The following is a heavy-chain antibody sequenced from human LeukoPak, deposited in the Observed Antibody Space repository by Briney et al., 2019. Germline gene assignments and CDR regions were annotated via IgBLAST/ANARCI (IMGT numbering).Heavy chain of an antibody. Sequence: GGSLRLSCAASGFTFSSYWMHWVRQPSGKGLVWVSRINTDGSDTSYADSVKGRFTISRDNAKNTLYLQMNSLRADDTAVYYCARGTGRYHDYWGQGTLVTVSS. D-gene: IGHD1-26*01. CDR2: INTDGSDT. CDR1: GFTFSSYW. J-gene: IGHJ4*02. CDR3: ARGTGRYHDY. V-gene: IGHV3-74*01.